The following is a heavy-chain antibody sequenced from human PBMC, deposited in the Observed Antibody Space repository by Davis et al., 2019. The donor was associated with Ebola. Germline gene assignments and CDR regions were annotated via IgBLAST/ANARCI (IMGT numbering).Heavy chain of an antibody. CDR3: ARGYANWFDP. D-gene: IGHD2-8*01. V-gene: IGHV4-34*01. CDR2: INHSGST. CDR1: GGSFSGYY. J-gene: IGHJ5*02. Sequence: SQTLSLTCAAYGGSFSGYYWSWIRQPPGKGLEWIGEINHSGSTNYNPSLKSRVTISVDTSKNQFSLKLSSVTAADTAVYYCARGYANWFDPWGQGTLVTVSS.